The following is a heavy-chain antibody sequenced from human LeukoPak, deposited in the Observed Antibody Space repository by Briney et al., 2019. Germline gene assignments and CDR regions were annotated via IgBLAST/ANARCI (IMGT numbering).Heavy chain of an antibody. CDR3: ARGETVFGVVQSDFYMDV. CDR1: GGSFSGYY. Sequence: PSETLSLTCGVYGGSFSGYYWSWIRQTPGKGLEWIGQINHSGRTSYNPSLKSRSTISKDTSQRQFSLNLTSVTAADTAVYYCARGETVFGVVQSDFYMDVWGTGTTVTVPS. CDR2: INHSGRT. J-gene: IGHJ6*03. V-gene: IGHV4-34*01. D-gene: IGHD3-3*01.